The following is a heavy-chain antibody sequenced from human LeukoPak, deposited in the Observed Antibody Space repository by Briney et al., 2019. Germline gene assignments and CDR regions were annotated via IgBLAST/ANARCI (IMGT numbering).Heavy chain of an antibody. CDR2: ISSSSSYI. J-gene: IGHJ1*01. V-gene: IGHV3-21*01. CDR1: GFTFSNYN. CDR3: ARDPPSFQH. Sequence: GGSLRLSCAASGFTFSNYNMNWVRQAPGKGLGWVSSISSSSSYIYYADSVKGRFTISRDNAKNSLFLQMNSLRAEDTAVYYCARDPPSFQHWGQGTLVTVSS.